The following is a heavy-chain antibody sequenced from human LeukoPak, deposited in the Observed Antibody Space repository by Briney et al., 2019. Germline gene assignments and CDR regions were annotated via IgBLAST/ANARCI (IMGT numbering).Heavy chain of an antibody. CDR1: GESFSAHY. CDR3: ARGGLTVTTSAYYSYGMDV. V-gene: IGHV4-34*01. D-gene: IGHD4-17*01. Sequence: PSETLSLTCAVYGESFSAHYLSWIRQPPGKGLEWVGGINHSGTTNYSPFLKSRVTISIATSTTQFSLKLNSVTAADTAVYYCARGGLTVTTSAYYSYGMDVWGQGTTVTVSS. J-gene: IGHJ6*02. CDR2: INHSGTT.